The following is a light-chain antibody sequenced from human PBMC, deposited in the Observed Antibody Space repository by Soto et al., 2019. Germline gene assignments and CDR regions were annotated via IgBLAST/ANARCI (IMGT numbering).Light chain of an antibody. Sequence: EIVLTQSPATLSSSPGERATLSCRASQSVSSYLAWYQQKPGQAPRLLIYDASNLASGVPSRFSGSGSGTDFTLTISSLQPDDFAVYYCQQRSKYPLTFGGGTKVEIK. CDR1: QSVSSY. CDR3: QQRSKYPLT. J-gene: IGKJ4*02. V-gene: IGKV3-11*01. CDR2: DAS.